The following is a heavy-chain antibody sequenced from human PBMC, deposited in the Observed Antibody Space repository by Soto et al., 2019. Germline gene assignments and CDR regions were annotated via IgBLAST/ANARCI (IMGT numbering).Heavy chain of an antibody. CDR2: ISAYNGNT. Sequence: ASVKVSCKASGYTFTSYGISWVRQAPGQGLEWMGWISAYNGNTNYAQKLQGRVTMTTDTSTSTAYMELRSLRSDDTAVYYCARDLYWYYDFWSGYYRSQGESSIDYRGQGTLVTVSS. D-gene: IGHD3-3*01. CDR1: GYTFTSYG. V-gene: IGHV1-18*01. J-gene: IGHJ4*02. CDR3: ARDLYWYYDFWSGYYRSQGESSIDY.